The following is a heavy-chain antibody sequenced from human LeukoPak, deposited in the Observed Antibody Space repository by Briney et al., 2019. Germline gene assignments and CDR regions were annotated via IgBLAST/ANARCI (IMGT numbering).Heavy chain of an antibody. CDR3: ATAPMTTEDF. Sequence: GGSLRLSCAASGFTVSSNYMSWVRQAPGKGLEWVSVLYSGGGTYYADSVKGRFTISRDNSKNTLYLQTNSLRAEDTAVYYCATAPMTTEDFWGQGTLVTVSS. J-gene: IGHJ4*02. V-gene: IGHV3-53*01. D-gene: IGHD4-17*01. CDR2: LYSGGGT. CDR1: GFTVSSNY.